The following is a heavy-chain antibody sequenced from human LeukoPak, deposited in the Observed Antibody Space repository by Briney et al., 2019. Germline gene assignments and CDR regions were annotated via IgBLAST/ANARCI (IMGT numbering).Heavy chain of an antibody. CDR3: ARKLGIEGYWYFDL. Sequence: GGSLRLSCAASGFTVRAYDMHWVHQVAGKGLEWVSAISTGSNPHYAGSVQGRFTIFRANTENFLYLQMNSLSAEDTAVYYSARKLGIEGYWYFDLWGRGTLVTVSS. CDR2: ISTGSNP. V-gene: IGHV3-13*05. J-gene: IGHJ2*01. D-gene: IGHD1-7*01. CDR1: GFTVRAYD.